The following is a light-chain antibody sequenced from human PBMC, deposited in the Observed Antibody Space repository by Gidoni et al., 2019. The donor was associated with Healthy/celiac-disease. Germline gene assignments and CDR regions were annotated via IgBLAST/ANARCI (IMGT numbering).Light chain of an antibody. J-gene: IGLJ1*01. V-gene: IGLV2-23*02. CDR1: SSDVGSYNL. CDR2: EVS. Sequence: QSALTQPASVSGSPGQSITISCTGTSSDVGSYNLVSWYQQHPGKAPKLMIYEVSKRPSGVSNRFSGSKSGNTASLTISVLQAEDEADYYCCSYAGSSTLNVFGTGTKVTVL. CDR3: CSYAGSSTLNV.